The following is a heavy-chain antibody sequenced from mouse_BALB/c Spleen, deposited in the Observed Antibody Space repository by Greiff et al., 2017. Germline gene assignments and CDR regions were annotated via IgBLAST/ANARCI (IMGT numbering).Heavy chain of an antibody. CDR3: ARGDGNYESGAMDY. D-gene: IGHD2-1*01. CDR1: GFTFSSYA. CDR2: ISSGGST. J-gene: IGHJ4*01. V-gene: IGHV5-6-5*01. Sequence: EVKLMESGGGLVKPGGSLKLSCAASGFTFSSYAMSWVRQTPEKRLEWVASISSGGSTYYPDSVKGRFTISRDNARNILYLQMSSLRSEDTAMYYCARGDGNYESGAMDYWGQGTSVTVSS.